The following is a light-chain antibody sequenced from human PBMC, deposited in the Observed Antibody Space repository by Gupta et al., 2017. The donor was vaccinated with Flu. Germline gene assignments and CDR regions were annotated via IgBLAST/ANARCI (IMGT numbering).Light chain of an antibody. CDR3: QSADSSGSYV. Sequence: SYDLPQPPSVSVSPGQTARTTCSGDALPKQYAHWYQQKPGQAPVVVIYKDIERPSGIPERFSGSSSGTTLTLTISGVEADDEADYYCQSADSSGSYVFGTGTKVTVL. CDR2: KDI. CDR1: ALPKQY. J-gene: IGLJ1*01. V-gene: IGLV3-25*02.